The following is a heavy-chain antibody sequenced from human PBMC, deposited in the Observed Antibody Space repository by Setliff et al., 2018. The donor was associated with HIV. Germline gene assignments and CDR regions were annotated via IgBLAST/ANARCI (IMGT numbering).Heavy chain of an antibody. D-gene: IGHD3-9*01. J-gene: IGHJ6*03. V-gene: IGHV4-4*07. CDR2: IYTTGST. CDR1: GGSISSYY. CDR3: ARGFTNYDILTGYPRAPYYYFYMDV. Sequence: ASETLSLTCTVSGGSISSYYWSWIRQPAGKGLEWIGHIYTTGSTKYNPSLKRRVTMSVDTSKNHFSLNLRSVTAADTAVYYCARGFTNYDILTGYPRAPYYYFYMDVWGKGTTVTVSS.